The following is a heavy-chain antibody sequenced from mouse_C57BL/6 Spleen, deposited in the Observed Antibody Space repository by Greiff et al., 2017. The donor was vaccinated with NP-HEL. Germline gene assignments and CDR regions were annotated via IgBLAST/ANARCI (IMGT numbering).Heavy chain of an antibody. D-gene: IGHD2-4*01. CDR2: ISSGGDYI. J-gene: IGHJ3*01. CDR1: GFTFSSYA. Sequence: EVKLMESGEGLVKPGGSLKLSCAASGFTFSSYAMSWVRQTPEKRLEWVAYISSGGDYIYYADTVKGRFTISRDNARNTLYLQMSSLKSEDTAMYYCTRELDDYAFAYWGQGTLVTVSA. V-gene: IGHV5-9-1*02. CDR3: TRELDDYAFAY.